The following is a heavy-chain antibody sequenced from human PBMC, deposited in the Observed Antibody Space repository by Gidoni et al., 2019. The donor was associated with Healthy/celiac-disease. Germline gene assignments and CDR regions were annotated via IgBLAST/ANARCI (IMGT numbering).Heavy chain of an antibody. CDR1: GFTFSSYS. D-gene: IGHD6-6*01. CDR3: AKGRQLGDDY. J-gene: IGHJ4*02. V-gene: IGHV3-48*02. Sequence: EVQLVESGGGLVQPGGSLRFSCAASGFTFSSYSMNWVRQPPGKGLAGVSYISSSSSTIYYADSGKGRFTISRDNAKNSLYLQMNSLRDEDTAVYYCAKGRQLGDDYWGQGTLVTVSS. CDR2: ISSSSSTI.